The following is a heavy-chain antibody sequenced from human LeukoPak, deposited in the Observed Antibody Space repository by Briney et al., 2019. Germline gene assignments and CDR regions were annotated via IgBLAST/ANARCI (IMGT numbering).Heavy chain of an antibody. CDR1: GFTLDEYA. Sequence: GRSLRLSCAASGFTLDEYAMHCVPQAPGQGLEWFSGISWNSGSIGYADSVKGRFTISRDNAKNSLYLQMNSLRAEDTAVYYCARILDSAWGGLGYWGQGTLVTVSS. D-gene: IGHD6-19*01. V-gene: IGHV3-9*01. J-gene: IGHJ4*02. CDR2: ISWNSGSI. CDR3: ARILDSAWGGLGY.